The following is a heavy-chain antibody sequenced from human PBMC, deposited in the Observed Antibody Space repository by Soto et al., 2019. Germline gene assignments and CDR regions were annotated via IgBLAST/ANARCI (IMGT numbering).Heavy chain of an antibody. CDR3: ARDPLGHYYYGMDV. D-gene: IGHD3-10*01. CDR2: INPNSGGT. J-gene: IGHJ6*02. CDR1: GYAFTGYY. V-gene: IGHV1-2*04. Sequence: ASVKVSCKASGYAFTGYYMHWVRQAPGQGLEWMGWINPNSGGTNYAQKFQGWVTMTRDTSISTAYMELSRLRSDDTAVYYCARDPLGHYYYGMDVWGQGTTVTVSS.